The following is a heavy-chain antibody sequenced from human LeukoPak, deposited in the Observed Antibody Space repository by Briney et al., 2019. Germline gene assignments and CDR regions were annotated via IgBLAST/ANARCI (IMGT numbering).Heavy chain of an antibody. J-gene: IGHJ5*02. V-gene: IGHV3-23*01. CDR2: ISGSGGST. Sequence: GGSLRLSCAASGFTFSSYAMSWVRQAPGKGLEWVSAISGSGGSTYYADSVKGRFTISRDNSKNTLYLQMNSLRAEDTAVYYCAKGVLMVYAIKENWFDPWGQGTLDTVSS. D-gene: IGHD2-8*01. CDR3: AKGVLMVYAIKENWFDP. CDR1: GFTFSSYA.